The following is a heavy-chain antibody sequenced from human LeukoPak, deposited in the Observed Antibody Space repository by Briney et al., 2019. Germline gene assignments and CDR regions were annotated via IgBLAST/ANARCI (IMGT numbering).Heavy chain of an antibody. J-gene: IGHJ3*02. D-gene: IGHD2-21*02. V-gene: IGHV3-64*04. Sequence: AGGSLRLSCSGSGFTFSSCSMHWVRQAPGRGLEYVSGITSNGGSTYYADSMKGRFTISRDNSKNTLYLQMTSLRGEDTAMYYCAREGTARDAFDIWGQGTMVTVSS. CDR3: AREGTARDAFDI. CDR1: GFTFSSCS. CDR2: ITSNGGST.